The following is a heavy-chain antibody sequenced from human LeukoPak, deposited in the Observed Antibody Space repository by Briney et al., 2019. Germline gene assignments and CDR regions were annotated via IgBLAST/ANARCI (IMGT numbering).Heavy chain of an antibody. V-gene: IGHV3-74*01. CDR2: IATDGGGP. CDR1: GFPFSSYW. Sequence: GGSLRLSCQASGFPFSSYWMHWVRHAPGKGLVWVSRIATDGGGPISADSVKGRFTISRDNTKNTLYLQMNSLTVEDTAVYFCVSDVGPSGGSPGGYWGQGTLVTVSS. D-gene: IGHD2-15*01. CDR3: VSDVGPSGGSPGGY. J-gene: IGHJ4*02.